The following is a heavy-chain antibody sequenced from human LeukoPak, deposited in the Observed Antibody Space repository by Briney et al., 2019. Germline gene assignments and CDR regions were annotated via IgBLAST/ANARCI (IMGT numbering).Heavy chain of an antibody. CDR3: AINYYDSSGYYN. J-gene: IGHJ4*02. V-gene: IGHV4-61*01. Sequence: SETLSLTCTVSGGSVSSGSYYWSWIRQPPGKGLEWTGYIYYSGSTNYNPSLKSRVTISVDTSKNQLSLKLSSVTAADTAVYYCAINYYDSSGYYNWGQGTLVTVSS. CDR1: GGSVSSGSYY. CDR2: IYYSGST. D-gene: IGHD3-22*01.